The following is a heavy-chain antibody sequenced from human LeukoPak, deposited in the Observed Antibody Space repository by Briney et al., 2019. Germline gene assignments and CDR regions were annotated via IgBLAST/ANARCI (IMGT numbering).Heavy chain of an antibody. V-gene: IGHV1-2*02. J-gene: IGHJ3*02. D-gene: IGHD6-19*01. Sequence: ASVKVSCKPSGYTFTDCYMHWVRQAAGQGLECMGWINPNSGGTNYAQKFQNRVTMTRDTSTSTAYMELSRLTSDDTAVYYCARDLAQWLVSSGFNIWGQGTMVTVSS. CDR2: INPNSGGT. CDR3: ARDLAQWLVSSGFNI. CDR1: GYTFTDCY.